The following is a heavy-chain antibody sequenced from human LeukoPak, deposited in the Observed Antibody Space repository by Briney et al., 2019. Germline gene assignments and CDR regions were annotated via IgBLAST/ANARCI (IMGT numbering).Heavy chain of an antibody. J-gene: IGHJ4*02. Sequence: ASVKVSCKASGYTFTGYYMQWVRQAPGQGFEWMGWINPNSGDTNYAQNFQGRVTMTRDTSISTVCMELSRLRYDDTAVYYCARGLLWFGGFGYWGQGTLVTVSS. D-gene: IGHD3-10*01. V-gene: IGHV1-2*02. CDR3: ARGLLWFGGFGY. CDR2: INPNSGDT. CDR1: GYTFTGYY.